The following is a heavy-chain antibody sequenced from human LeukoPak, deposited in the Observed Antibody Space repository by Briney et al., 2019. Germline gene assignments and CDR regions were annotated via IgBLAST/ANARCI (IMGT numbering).Heavy chain of an antibody. J-gene: IGHJ4*02. CDR3: AKGWQWLSSF. CDR2: ISYDGSNK. CDR1: GFTFSSYG. V-gene: IGHV3-30*18. Sequence: GGSLRLSCAASGFTFSSYGMHWVRQAPGKGLEWVAVISYDGSNKYYADSVKGRFTISRDNSKNTLYLQMNSLRAEDTAVYYCAKGWQWLSSFWGQGTLITVSS. D-gene: IGHD6-19*01.